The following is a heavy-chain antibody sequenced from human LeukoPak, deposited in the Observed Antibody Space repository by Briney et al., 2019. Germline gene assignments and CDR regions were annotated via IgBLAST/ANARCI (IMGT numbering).Heavy chain of an antibody. CDR1: GFTFSNAW. J-gene: IGHJ4*02. CDR3: TTLTNDCSSTSCYGEVDY. Sequence: GGSLRLSCAASGFTFSNAWMSWVRQAPGKGLEWVGRIKSKTDGGTIDYAAPVKGRFTISRDDSKNTLYLQMNSLKTEDTAVYYCTTLTNDCSSTSCYGEVDYWGQGTLVTVSS. CDR2: IKSKTDGGTI. D-gene: IGHD2-2*01. V-gene: IGHV3-15*01.